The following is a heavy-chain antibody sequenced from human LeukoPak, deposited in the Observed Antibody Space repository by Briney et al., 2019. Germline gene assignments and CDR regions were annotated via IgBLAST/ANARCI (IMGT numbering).Heavy chain of an antibody. Sequence: PSGTLSLTCAVSGVSISSNYWWSWVRQPPGKGLEWVGEIYHSGNTNSNPSLKSRVTISVDKSKSQFSLKLSSVTAADTAVYYCARAFWGSGIDYWGQGTLVTVSS. CDR3: ARAFWGSGIDY. CDR1: GVSISSNYW. CDR2: IYHSGNT. J-gene: IGHJ4*02. V-gene: IGHV4-4*02. D-gene: IGHD3-16*01.